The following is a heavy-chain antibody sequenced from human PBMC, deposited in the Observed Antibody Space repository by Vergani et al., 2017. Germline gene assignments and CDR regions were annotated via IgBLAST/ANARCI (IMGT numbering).Heavy chain of an antibody. V-gene: IGHV1-69*12. J-gene: IGHJ6*02. Sequence: QVQLVQSGAEVKKPGSSVKVSCKASGGTFNIYSVSWLRQAPGQGPEWMGGITPFFPTGHYAQKFQGRVTITADESATTVYMELSSLRSEDTAVYYCASRDITIFGVVIIRGYYYYGMDVWGQGP. CDR1: GGTFNIYS. D-gene: IGHD3-3*01. CDR2: ITPFFPTG. CDR3: ASRDITIFGVVIIRGYYYYGMDV.